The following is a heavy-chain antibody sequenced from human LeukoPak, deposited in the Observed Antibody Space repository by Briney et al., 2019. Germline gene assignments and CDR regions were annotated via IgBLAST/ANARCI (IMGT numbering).Heavy chain of an antibody. Sequence: GRSLRLSCAASGFTFSSYAMHWVRQAPGKGLEWVAVISYDGSNKYYADSVKGRFTISRDNSKNTLYLQTNSLRAEDTAVYYCARDLLLQLELVAYGMDVWGQGTTVTVSS. CDR3: ARDLLLQLELVAYGMDV. V-gene: IGHV3-30-3*01. D-gene: IGHD1-1*01. CDR1: GFTFSSYA. CDR2: ISYDGSNK. J-gene: IGHJ6*02.